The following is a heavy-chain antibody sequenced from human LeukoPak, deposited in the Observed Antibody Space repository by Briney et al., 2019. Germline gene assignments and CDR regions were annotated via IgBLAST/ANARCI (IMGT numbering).Heavy chain of an antibody. D-gene: IGHD3-22*01. CDR1: GFTFSSYS. V-gene: IGHV3-21*01. CDR3: ARDLGGYYYDSSGYSAFDY. CDR2: TSSSSSYI. Sequence: PGGSLRLSCAASGFTFSSYSMNWVRQAPGKGLEWVSSTSSSSSYIHYADSVKGRFTISRDNAKNSLYLQMNSLRAEDTAVYYCARDLGGYYYDSSGYSAFDYWGQGTLVTVSS. J-gene: IGHJ4*02.